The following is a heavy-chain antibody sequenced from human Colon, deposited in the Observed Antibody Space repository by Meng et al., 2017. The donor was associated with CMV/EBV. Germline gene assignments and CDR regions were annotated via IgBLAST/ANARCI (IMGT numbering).Heavy chain of an antibody. V-gene: IGHV4-59*11. D-gene: IGHD3-3*01. J-gene: IGHJ5*02. CDR3: ARGGRITIFGVARGWFDP. Sequence: SETLSLTCTVSGDSMRSHYWSWIRQPPGKGLEWMGYVYYSGSATYSPSLRSRVSISLDMSKNHFSLKLRSVTAADTAVYYCARGGRITIFGVARGWFDPWAREPWSPSPQ. CDR1: GDSMRSHY. CDR2: VYYSGSA.